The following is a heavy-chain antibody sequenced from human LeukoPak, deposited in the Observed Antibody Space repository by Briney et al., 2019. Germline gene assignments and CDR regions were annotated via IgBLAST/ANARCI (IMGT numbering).Heavy chain of an antibody. D-gene: IGHD1-26*01. CDR2: ISSIGTTI. Sequence: PGGSLRLSCAASGFTFSIYEMNWDRQAPGKGLEWVSYISSIGTTIYYADSVKGRFTISRDNAKNSLYLQMNSLRAEDTAVYYCARGERGDFWGQGTLVTVSS. V-gene: IGHV3-48*03. J-gene: IGHJ4*02. CDR1: GFTFSIYE. CDR3: ARGERGDF.